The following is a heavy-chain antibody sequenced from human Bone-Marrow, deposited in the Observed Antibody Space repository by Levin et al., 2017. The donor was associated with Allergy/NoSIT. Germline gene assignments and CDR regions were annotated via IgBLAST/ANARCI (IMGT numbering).Heavy chain of an antibody. V-gene: IGHV3-30*18. CDR1: GFTLSNYG. CDR2: ISHDGRYR. CDR3: TKGNYESRGFDAVGSDDAFDI. D-gene: IGHD3-22*01. J-gene: IGHJ3*02. Sequence: GGSLRLSCTASGFTLSNYGMSWVRQAPGKGLEWVAVISHDGRYRYYGGSVEGRFTVTRDNSKNTLYIEMSSLTTEDTAVYYCTKGNYESRGFDAVGSDDAFDIWGQGTMVTVSS.